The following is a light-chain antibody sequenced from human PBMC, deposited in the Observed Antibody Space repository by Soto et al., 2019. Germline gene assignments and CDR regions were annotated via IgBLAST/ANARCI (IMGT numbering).Light chain of an antibody. V-gene: IGKV3-20*01. CDR3: QQYGTSRT. CDR2: GAS. Sequence: EIVLTQSPGTLSLSPGERATLSCRASQSVTSNYFAWYQQKPGQGPRLLIYGASSRATGIPDRFSGSGSGTDFTLTISRLEPEDFAFYYCQQYGTSRTFGQGTKVEIK. J-gene: IGKJ1*01. CDR1: QSVTSNY.